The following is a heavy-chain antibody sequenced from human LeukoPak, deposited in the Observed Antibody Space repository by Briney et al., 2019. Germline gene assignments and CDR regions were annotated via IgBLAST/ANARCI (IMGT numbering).Heavy chain of an antibody. CDR1: GGSISSSSYY. CDR2: IYYSGNT. V-gene: IGHV4-39*07. D-gene: IGHD2-21*02. J-gene: IGHJ3*01. CDR3: ARSLAYAYCGGDCQGAFDV. Sequence: KPSETLSLTCTVSGGSISSSSYYWGWIRQPPGKGLEWIGSIYYSGNTYYNPSLKSRVTISVDTSKSQFSLKLSSVTAADAAMYYCARSLAYAYCGGDCQGAFDVWGQGTMVTVSS.